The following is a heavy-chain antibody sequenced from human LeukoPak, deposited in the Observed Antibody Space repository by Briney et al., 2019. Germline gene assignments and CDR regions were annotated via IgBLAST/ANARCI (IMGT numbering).Heavy chain of an antibody. CDR3: ARERPSGVLQGYYFDY. J-gene: IGHJ4*02. D-gene: IGHD3-10*01. CDR1: GYTITSYC. Sequence: ASVKVSCKASGYTITSYCISWVRQAPGQGLEGMGWISAYNGNTNYAQQPQGRVTMTTDTSTSTAYMELRSLRSDNTAVYYCARERPSGVLQGYYFDYWGQGTLVTVSS. V-gene: IGHV1-18*01. CDR2: ISAYNGNT.